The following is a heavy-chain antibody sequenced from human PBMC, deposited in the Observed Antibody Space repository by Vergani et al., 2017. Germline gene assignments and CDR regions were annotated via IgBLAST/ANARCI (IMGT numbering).Heavy chain of an antibody. CDR2: INPNTGGT. J-gene: IGHJ6*02. CDR1: GDTFSDYY. D-gene: IGHD6-13*01. V-gene: IGHV1-2*02. Sequence: QVQLVQSGAEVKKSGASVKVSCKASGDTFSDYYIHWVRQAPGQGLEWMAWINPNTGGTNYAQKFQGRVTMTRDTSISTAYMELSRLTSDDPAVYYCARELAAVSYCYGMDVWGQGTTVTVSS. CDR3: ARELAAVSYCYGMDV.